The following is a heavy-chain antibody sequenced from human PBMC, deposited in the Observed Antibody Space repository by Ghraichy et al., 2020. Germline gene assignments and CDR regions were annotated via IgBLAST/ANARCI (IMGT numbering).Heavy chain of an antibody. CDR3: ARKGYTNTRADAFDI. CDR2: TGGSGENT. J-gene: IGHJ3*02. Sequence: GGSLRLSCAASGFTFSTYVMHWVRQAPGKGLEWVSVTGGSGENTNYADSVKGRFTISRDNSNNTVYLQLNSLRAEETAVYYCARKGYTNTRADAFDIWGQGTMVTVSS. V-gene: IGHV3-23*01. CDR1: GFTFSTYV. D-gene: IGHD2-15*01.